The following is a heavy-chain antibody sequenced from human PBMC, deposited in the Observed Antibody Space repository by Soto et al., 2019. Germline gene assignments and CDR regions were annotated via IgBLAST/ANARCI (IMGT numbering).Heavy chain of an antibody. CDR3: ARDTGNSFDY. Sequence: HVQLVQSGGELKKPGASVKVSCNTSGYTFNTYFITWVRQAPGQGLEWMGWISPHNGNTNYAEKFQGRVTMTADTTTKTAYMELRNLRMDDTAVYYCARDTGNSFDYWGQGTPVSVSS. J-gene: IGHJ4*02. CDR1: GYTFNTYF. CDR2: ISPHNGNT. V-gene: IGHV1-18*01.